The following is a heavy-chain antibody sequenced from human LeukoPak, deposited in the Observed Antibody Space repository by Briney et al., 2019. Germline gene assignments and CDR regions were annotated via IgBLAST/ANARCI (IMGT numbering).Heavy chain of an antibody. CDR2: TYTSGST. Sequence: PSETLSLTCTVSGVSISSYYWSWIRQPAGKGLEWIGCTYTSGSTNYYPSLKSRVTISVDKSKSQVSLKLSSVTAADTAVYYCARDLGSGSYQELDYWGQGTLVTVSS. D-gene: IGHD3-10*01. CDR1: GVSISSYY. CDR3: ARDLGSGSYQELDY. V-gene: IGHV4-4*07. J-gene: IGHJ4*02.